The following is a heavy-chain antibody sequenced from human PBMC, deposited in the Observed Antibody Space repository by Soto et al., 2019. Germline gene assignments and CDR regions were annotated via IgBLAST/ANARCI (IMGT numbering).Heavy chain of an antibody. CDR3: AAFTSCGYCPPRDAFYI. CDR2: IVVGSGNT. D-gene: IGHD3-22*01. V-gene: IGHV1-58*01. Sequence: SVKVSCKASGFTFTSSAVQWVRQARGQLLEWIGLIVVGSGNTSYAQKFQERVTITRDMWTSTAYMELSSLRSEDTAVYYCAAFTSCGYCPPRDAFYIGGQGTLVPGSS. J-gene: IGHJ3*02. CDR1: GFTFTSSA.